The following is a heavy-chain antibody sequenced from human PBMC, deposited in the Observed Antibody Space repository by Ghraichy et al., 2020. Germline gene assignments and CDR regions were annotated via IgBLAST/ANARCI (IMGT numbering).Heavy chain of an antibody. Sequence: GGSLRLSCAASGFTFSSYAMHWVRQAPGKGLEYVSAISSNGGSTYYANSVKGRFTISRDNSKNTLYLQMGSLRAEDMAVYYCARDKGTTVVTFLWNWYFDLWGRGTLVTVSS. J-gene: IGHJ2*01. CDR3: ARDKGTTVVTFLWNWYFDL. V-gene: IGHV3-64*01. D-gene: IGHD4-23*01. CDR1: GFTFSSYA. CDR2: ISSNGGST.